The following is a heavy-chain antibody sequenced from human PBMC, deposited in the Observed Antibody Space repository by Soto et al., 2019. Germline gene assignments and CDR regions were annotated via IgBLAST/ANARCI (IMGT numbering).Heavy chain of an antibody. CDR2: IWYDGSDK. V-gene: IGHV3-33*01. CDR1: ALNFSTYG. Sequence: QVQLVESGGGEVQPGRSLRLSCAASALNFSTYGMHWVRQLPGKAPAWVAVIWYDGSDKYYADCVKGRFIISRDNSRNTLYLQMNRLIGEDTAVYYCAREFRYVSGSYYNSCWFDPWGQGTLVTVSS. D-gene: IGHD3-10*01. CDR3: AREFRYVSGSYYNSCWFDP. J-gene: IGHJ5*02.